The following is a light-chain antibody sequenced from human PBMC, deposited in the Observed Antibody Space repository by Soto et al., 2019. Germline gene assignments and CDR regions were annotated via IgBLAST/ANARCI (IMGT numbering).Light chain of an antibody. CDR2: EAS. V-gene: IGLV2-14*01. CDR1: SSDVGGYNF. J-gene: IGLJ2*01. Sequence: QSVLTQPASVSGSPGQSITISCTGTSSDVGGYNFVSWYQQHPDKAPNLILYEASNRPSGVSNRFSASKSGNTASLTISGLQPEDEAEYYCSSYTTSVTLVFGGGTKLTVL. CDR3: SSYTTSVTLV.